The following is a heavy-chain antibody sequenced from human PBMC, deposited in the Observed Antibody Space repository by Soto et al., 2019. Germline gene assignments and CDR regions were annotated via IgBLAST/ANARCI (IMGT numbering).Heavy chain of an antibody. V-gene: IGHV3-33*01. J-gene: IGHJ4*02. CDR3: ARAAYYDSSGYNY. CDR1: GFTFSSYG. Sequence: GGSLRLSCAASGFTFSSYGMHWVRQAPGKGLEWVAVIWYDGSNKYYADSVKGRFTISRDNSKNTLYLQMNSLRAEDTAVYYCARAAYYDSSGYNYWGQGTLVTVSS. CDR2: IWYDGSNK. D-gene: IGHD3-22*01.